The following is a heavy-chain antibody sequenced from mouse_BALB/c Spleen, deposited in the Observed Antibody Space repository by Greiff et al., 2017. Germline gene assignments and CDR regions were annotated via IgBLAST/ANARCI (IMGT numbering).Heavy chain of an antibody. Sequence: EVMLVESGGGLVQPGGSRKLSCAASGFTFSSFGMHWVRQAPEKGLEWVAYISSGSSTIYYADTVQGRFTISRDTPKNTLFLQMTSLRSEDTAMYYCARGYYGLYYFDYWGQGTTLTVSS. CDR3: ARGYYGLYYFDY. V-gene: IGHV5-17*02. CDR1: GFTFSSFG. CDR2: ISSGSSTI. D-gene: IGHD1-2*01. J-gene: IGHJ2*01.